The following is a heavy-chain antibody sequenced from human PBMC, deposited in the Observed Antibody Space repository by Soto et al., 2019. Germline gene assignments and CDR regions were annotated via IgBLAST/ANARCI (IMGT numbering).Heavy chain of an antibody. Sequence: ASVKVSCKASGYTFTSYYMHWVRQAPGQGLEWMGIINPSGGSTSYAQKFQGRVTMTRDTSTSTVYMELSSLRSEDTAVYYCARDRGRSGSYYDGRHGLWVHWGQGTMVTVSS. D-gene: IGHD1-26*01. V-gene: IGHV1-46*01. CDR2: INPSGGST. J-gene: IGHJ3*01. CDR1: GYTFTSYY. CDR3: ARDRGRSGSYYDGRHGLWVH.